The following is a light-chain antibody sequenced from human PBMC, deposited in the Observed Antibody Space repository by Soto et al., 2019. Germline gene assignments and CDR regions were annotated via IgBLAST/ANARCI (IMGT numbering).Light chain of an antibody. CDR2: EVS. CDR1: SSDVGGYNY. CDR3: SSYTSSTFYV. V-gene: IGLV2-14*01. J-gene: IGLJ1*01. Sequence: HSVLTQPASLSGSPGRSITISCTGTSSDVGGYNYVSWYQQHPGKAPKLMIYEVSNLPSGVSNRFSGSKSGNTASLTISGLQAEDEADYYCSSYTSSTFYVLGTGTKVTVL.